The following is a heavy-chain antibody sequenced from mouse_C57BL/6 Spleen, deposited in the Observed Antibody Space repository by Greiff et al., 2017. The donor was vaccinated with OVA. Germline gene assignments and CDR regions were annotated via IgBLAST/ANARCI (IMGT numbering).Heavy chain of an antibody. J-gene: IGHJ2*01. V-gene: IGHV1-64*01. D-gene: IGHD1-1*01. CDR2: IHPNSGST. CDR3: ARAYYGSSYYFDY. Sequence: VQLQQPGAELVKPGASVKLSCKASGYTFTSYWMHWVKQRPGQGLEWIGMIHPNSGSTNYNEKFKSKATLTVDKSSSTAYMQLSSLTSGDSAVDYCARAYYGSSYYFDYWGQGTTLTVSS. CDR1: GYTFTSYW.